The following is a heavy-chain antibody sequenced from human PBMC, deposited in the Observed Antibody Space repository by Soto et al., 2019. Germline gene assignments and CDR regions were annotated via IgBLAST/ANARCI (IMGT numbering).Heavy chain of an antibody. Sequence: SETLSLTCTVSGGSIRSCGYYWIWIRQHPGKGLEWIVYIYYSGSTYYNPSLKSRVTISVDTSKNQFSLKLSSVTAADTAVYYCARENVDTAMVTWFDPWGQGTLVTSPQ. V-gene: IGHV4-31*03. CDR3: ARENVDTAMVTWFDP. CDR2: IYYSGST. CDR1: GGSIRSCGYY. J-gene: IGHJ5*02. D-gene: IGHD5-18*01.